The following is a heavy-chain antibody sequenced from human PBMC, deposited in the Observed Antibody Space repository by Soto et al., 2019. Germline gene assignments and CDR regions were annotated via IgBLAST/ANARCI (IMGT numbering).Heavy chain of an antibody. CDR3: AKAPYSEASLIDY. CDR1: GFTFSSYG. Sequence: LRLSCAASGFTFSSYGMHWVRQAPGKGLEWVAVISYDGSNKYYADSVKGRFTISRGNSKNTLYLQMNSLRAEDTAVYYCAKAPYSEASLIDYWGQGTLVTVSS. D-gene: IGHD3-16*01. CDR2: ISYDGSNK. V-gene: IGHV3-30*18. J-gene: IGHJ4*02.